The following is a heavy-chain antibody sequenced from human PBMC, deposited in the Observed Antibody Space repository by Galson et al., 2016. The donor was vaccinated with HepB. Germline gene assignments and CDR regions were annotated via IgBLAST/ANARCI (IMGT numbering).Heavy chain of an antibody. J-gene: IGHJ1*01. D-gene: IGHD1-1*01. Sequence: SVKVSCKASGYTFTDYYMHWVRQAPGQGLEWMGWINPNPGRTKYAQKFQGRVTMTRDSSISPAYMELTRLTSDDTAIYYCARAQSNWNAHWGTGTLVPVSS. CDR3: ARAQSNWNAH. CDR1: GYTFTDYY. V-gene: IGHV1-2*02. CDR2: INPNPGRT.